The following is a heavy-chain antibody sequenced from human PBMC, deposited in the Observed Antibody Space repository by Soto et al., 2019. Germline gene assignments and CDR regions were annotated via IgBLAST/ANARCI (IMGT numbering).Heavy chain of an antibody. CDR3: VRATYDSSGYPDY. CDR1: DGSISNYY. CDR2: IYYSGSA. Sequence: PSETLSLTCSVSDGSISNYYWGWVRQPPGKGLEWIGYIYYSGSANYNPSLKSRVTISVDAFKNQFSLKLSSVTAADTAIYHCVRATYDSSGYPDYWGRGTLVTVSS. J-gene: IGHJ4*02. V-gene: IGHV4-59*01. D-gene: IGHD3-22*01.